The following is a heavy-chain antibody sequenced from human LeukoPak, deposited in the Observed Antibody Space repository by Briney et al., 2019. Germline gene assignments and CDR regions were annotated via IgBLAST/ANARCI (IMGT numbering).Heavy chain of an antibody. CDR3: AIEGGFYRPLDY. V-gene: IGHV4-4*02. J-gene: IGHJ4*02. D-gene: IGHD3-3*01. CDR2: VHLDGRT. CDR1: GGSVINTNW. Sequence: SGTLSLTCGVSGGSVINTNWWTWVRQPPGKGLEWIGEVHLDGRTNYNPSLESRLTMSVDVSENQVSLKLTSVTAADTAVYYCAIEGGFYRPLDYSGQGTLVTVSS.